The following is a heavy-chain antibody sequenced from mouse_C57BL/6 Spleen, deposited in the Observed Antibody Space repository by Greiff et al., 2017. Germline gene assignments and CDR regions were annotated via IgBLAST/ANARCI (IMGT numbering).Heavy chain of an antibody. CDR1: GYTFTSYW. D-gene: IGHD2-4*01. J-gene: IGHJ3*01. CDR2: IDPSDSYT. CDR3: GRREDYDEKGWFAY. V-gene: IGHV1-50*01. Sequence: QVQLQQPGAELVKPGASVKLSCKASGYTFTSYWMQWVKQRPGQGLEWIGEIDPSDSYTNYNQKFKGKATLTVDTSSSTAYMQLSSLTSEDSAVYYCGRREDYDEKGWFAYWGQGTLVTVSA.